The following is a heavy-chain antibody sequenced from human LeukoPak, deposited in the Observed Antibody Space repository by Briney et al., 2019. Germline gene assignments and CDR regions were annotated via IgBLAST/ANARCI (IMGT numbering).Heavy chain of an antibody. CDR3: AKDWREMATIGWVFDY. Sequence: GGSLRLSCAASGFIFSSYGMHWVRQAPGKGLEWVAFIRYDGSNKYYADSVKGRFTISRDNSKNTLYLQMNSLRAEDTAVYYCAKDWREMATIGWVFDYWGQGTLVTVSS. CDR1: GFIFSSYG. CDR2: IRYDGSNK. J-gene: IGHJ4*02. D-gene: IGHD5-24*01. V-gene: IGHV3-30*02.